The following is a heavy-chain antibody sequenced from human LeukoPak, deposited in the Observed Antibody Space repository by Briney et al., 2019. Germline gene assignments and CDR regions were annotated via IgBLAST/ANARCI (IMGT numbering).Heavy chain of an antibody. CDR3: ARDGGWDYSRFDY. V-gene: IGHV3-21*01. CDR1: GFTFSSYS. CDR2: ISSSSSYI. Sequence: PGGSLRLSCAASGFTFSSYSMNWVRQAPGKGLEWVSSISSSSSYIYYADSVKGRFTISRDNAKNSLYLQMNSLRAEDTAVYYCARDGGWDYSRFDYWGQGTLVTVSS. J-gene: IGHJ4*02. D-gene: IGHD3-16*01.